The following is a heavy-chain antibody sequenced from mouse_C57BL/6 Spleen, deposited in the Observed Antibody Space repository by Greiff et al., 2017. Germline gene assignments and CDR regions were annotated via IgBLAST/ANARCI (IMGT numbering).Heavy chain of an antibody. J-gene: IGHJ1*03. Sequence: EVQRVESGGGLVKPGGSLKLSCAASGFTFSSYAMSWVRQTPEKRLEWVATISDGGSYTYYPDNVKGRFTISRDNANNNLYLHMSQLKSADTAMYDCASGGLLRSAYWYFDVWGTGTTVTVSS. D-gene: IGHD1-1*01. V-gene: IGHV5-4*01. CDR2: ISDGGSYT. CDR1: GFTFSSYA. CDR3: ASGGLLRSAYWYFDV.